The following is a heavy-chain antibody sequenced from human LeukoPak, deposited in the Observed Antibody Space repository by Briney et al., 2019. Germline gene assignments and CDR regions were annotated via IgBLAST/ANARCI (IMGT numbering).Heavy chain of an antibody. CDR3: AKNEAQYYDFWSGYYFDY. CDR1: GFTFSSYA. D-gene: IGHD3-3*01. V-gene: IGHV3-23*01. Sequence: PGGSLRLSCAASGFTFSSYAMSWVRQAPGKGLEWVSAISGSGGSTYYADSVKGRFTISRDNSKNTLYLQMNSLRAEDTAVYYCAKNEAQYYDFWSGYYFDYWGQGTLVTVSS. J-gene: IGHJ4*02. CDR2: ISGSGGST.